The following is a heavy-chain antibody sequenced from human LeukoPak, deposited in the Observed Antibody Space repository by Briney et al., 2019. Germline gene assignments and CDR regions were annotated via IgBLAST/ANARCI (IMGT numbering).Heavy chain of an antibody. D-gene: IGHD2-15*01. CDR3: ARRGGLLKNWFDP. V-gene: IGHV3-53*01. CDR2: IYSGGST. CDR1: GFTVSSNY. J-gene: IGHJ5*02. Sequence: PGGSLRLSCAASGFTVSSNYMSWVRQAPGKGLEWVSVIYSGGSTYYADSVKGRFTISRDNSKNTLYLQMNSLRAEDTALYHCARRGGLLKNWFDPWGQGTLVTVSS.